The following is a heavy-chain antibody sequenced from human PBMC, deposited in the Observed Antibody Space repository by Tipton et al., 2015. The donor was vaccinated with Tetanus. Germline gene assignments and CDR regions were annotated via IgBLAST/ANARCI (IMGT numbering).Heavy chain of an antibody. CDR1: GDSVSSNSVA. Sequence: GLVKPSQTLSLTCAISGDSVSSNSVAWGWIRQSPSRGLEWLGRTYYRSKWYYGYAVAVKSRLSVNPDTSKNQFSLHLNSVTPEDTAVYYCVRANYELFKKGPFDFWGPGSLVIVSS. CDR3: VRANYELFKKGPFDF. CDR2: TYYRSKWYY. D-gene: IGHD3-3*01. J-gene: IGHJ4*02. V-gene: IGHV6-1*01.